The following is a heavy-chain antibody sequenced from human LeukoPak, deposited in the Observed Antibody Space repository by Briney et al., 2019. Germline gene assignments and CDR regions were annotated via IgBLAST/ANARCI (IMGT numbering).Heavy chain of an antibody. CDR2: INHSGST. CDR1: GGSFSGYY. CDR3: ARGRKRMDV. J-gene: IGHJ6*04. Sequence: SETLSLTCAVYGGSFSGYYWSWIRQPPGKGLERIGEINHSGSTNYNPSLKSRVTISVDTSKNQFSLKLSSVTAADTAVYYCARGRKRMDVWGKGTTVTVSS. V-gene: IGHV4-34*01.